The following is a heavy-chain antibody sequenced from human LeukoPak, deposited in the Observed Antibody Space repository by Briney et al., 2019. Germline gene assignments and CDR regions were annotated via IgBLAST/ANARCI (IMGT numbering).Heavy chain of an antibody. D-gene: IGHD3-10*01. J-gene: IGHJ3*02. CDR1: GGTFSSYA. CDR2: IIPIFGTA. Sequence: SVKVSCKASGGTFSSYAISWVRQAPGQGLEWMGGIIPIFGTANYAQKFQGRVTITADESTSTAYMELSSLRSEDTAVYYCARLTSGWDAFDIWGQGTMVTVSS. V-gene: IGHV1-69*13. CDR3: ARLTSGWDAFDI.